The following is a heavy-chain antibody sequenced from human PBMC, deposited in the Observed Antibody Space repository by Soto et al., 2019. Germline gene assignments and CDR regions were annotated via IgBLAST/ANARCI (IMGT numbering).Heavy chain of an antibody. V-gene: IGHV4-30-4*01. J-gene: IGHJ1*01. CDR1: GASVNTGDYY. D-gene: IGHD1-7*01. CDR3: VGTGTKDEF. Sequence: VQLQGSGPGLVKPSQTLSLTCTVSGASVNTGDYYWSYIRQSPGKGLEWLGYIFYSGDTYYNPSLKSRATISLNTSRNQISLTLTSATDADTAVYFCVGTGTKDEFWGQGTLVTVSS. CDR2: IFYSGDT.